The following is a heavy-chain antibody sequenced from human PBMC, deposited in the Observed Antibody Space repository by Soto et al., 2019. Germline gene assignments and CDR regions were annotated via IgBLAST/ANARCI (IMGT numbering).Heavy chain of an antibody. CDR3: ARAGQYYDSSGYAD. CDR2: ISAYNGNT. J-gene: IGHJ4*02. Sequence: QVKLVQSGTEVKKPGDSMKVSSKASGYSFATSGISWVRQAPGQGLEWMGWISAYNGNTNYDQKLQDRIIMTTDTSTSTAYLESRSLRSDDTAVYYCARAGQYYDSSGYADWGQGTLVTVSS. CDR1: GYSFATSG. V-gene: IGHV1-18*01. D-gene: IGHD3-22*01.